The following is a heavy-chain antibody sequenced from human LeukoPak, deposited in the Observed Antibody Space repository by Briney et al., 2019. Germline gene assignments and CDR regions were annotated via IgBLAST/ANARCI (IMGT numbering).Heavy chain of an antibody. CDR2: IYPGDSDT. J-gene: IGHJ4*02. CDR1: GYSFTSYW. D-gene: IGHD3-22*01. CDR3: ARGPLPGGYQRGFDY. Sequence: GESPKISCKGAGYSFTSYWIGWVRQMPGKGLEWMGIIYPGDSDTRYRPSFQGQITISADKSISTAYLQWSSLKASDTAMYYCARGPLPGGYQRGFDYWGQGT. V-gene: IGHV5-51*01.